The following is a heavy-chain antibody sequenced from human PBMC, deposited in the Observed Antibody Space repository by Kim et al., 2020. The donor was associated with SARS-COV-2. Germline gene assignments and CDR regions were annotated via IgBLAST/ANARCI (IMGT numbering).Heavy chain of an antibody. CDR1: GFTFSSYE. D-gene: IGHD5-18*01. J-gene: IGHJ3*02. CDR3: ARDASSLYSYGYFGAFDI. V-gene: IGHV3-48*03. Sequence: GGSLRLSCAASGFTFSSYEMNWVRQAPGKGLEWVSYISSSGSTIYYADSVKGRFTISRDNAKNSLYLQMNSLRAEDTAVYYCARDASSLYSYGYFGAFDIWGQGTMVTVSS. CDR2: ISSSGSTI.